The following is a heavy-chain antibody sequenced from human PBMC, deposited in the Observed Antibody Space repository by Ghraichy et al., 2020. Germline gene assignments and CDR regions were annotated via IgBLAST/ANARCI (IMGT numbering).Heavy chain of an antibody. Sequence: GGSLRLSCAASGFTFSSYSMNWVRQAPGKGLEWVSSISSSSSYIYYADSVKGRFTISRDNAKNSLYLQMNSLRAEDTAVYYCASPLYSSSSRFAYWGQGTLVTVPS. J-gene: IGHJ4*02. CDR1: GFTFSSYS. CDR3: ASPLYSSSSRFAY. CDR2: ISSSSSYI. D-gene: IGHD6-6*01. V-gene: IGHV3-21*01.